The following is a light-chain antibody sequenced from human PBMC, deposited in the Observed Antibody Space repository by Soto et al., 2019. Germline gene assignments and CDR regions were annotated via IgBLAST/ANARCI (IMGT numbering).Light chain of an antibody. V-gene: IGLV3-1*01. CDR2: QDS. J-gene: IGLJ1*01. Sequence: SYELTQPPSVSVSPGQTASITSSGDKLGDKYACWYQQKPGQSPVLVIYQDSKRPSGIPERFSGSNSGNTATLTISGTQAMDEADYCCQAWDSSPGVFGTGTKVTVL. CDR1: KLGDKY. CDR3: QAWDSSPGV.